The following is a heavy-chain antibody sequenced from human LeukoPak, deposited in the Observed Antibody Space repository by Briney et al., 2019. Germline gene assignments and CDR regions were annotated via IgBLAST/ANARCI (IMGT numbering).Heavy chain of an antibody. J-gene: IGHJ6*04. V-gene: IGHV1-69*06. CDR2: IIPIFGTA. Sequence: GSSVNDSCMASGGTLSSYAISGVRQAPGQGLEWMGGIIPIFGTANYAQKFQGRVTITADKSTSTDYMELSSLRSEDTAVYYCARAPLPPRVSLEFCYYYGMDVWGKGTTVTVSS. CDR3: ARAPLPPRVSLEFCYYYGMDV. D-gene: IGHD3-16*02. CDR1: GGTLSSYA.